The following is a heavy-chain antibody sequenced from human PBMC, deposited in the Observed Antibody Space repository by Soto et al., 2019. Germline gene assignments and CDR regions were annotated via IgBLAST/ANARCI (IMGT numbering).Heavy chain of an antibody. CDR2: VKSKTDGGTT. D-gene: IGHD2-15*01. Sequence: EVQLVESGGGLVKPGGSLRLSCAASGFSFSYAWMSWVRQAPGKGLEWVGRVKSKTDGGTTDYAAPVKGRFTISRDDSNTTVYLQMNSLKTEDTAVYYCTTDCSGGSCYPGAHYYYYGMDVWGPGTTVTVSS. CDR3: TTDCSGGSCYPGAHYYYYGMDV. J-gene: IGHJ6*02. CDR1: GFSFSYAW. V-gene: IGHV3-15*01.